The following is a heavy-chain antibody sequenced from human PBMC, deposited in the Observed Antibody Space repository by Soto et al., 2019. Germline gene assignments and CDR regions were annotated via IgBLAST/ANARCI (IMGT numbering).Heavy chain of an antibody. J-gene: IGHJ3*02. CDR3: AKTGAGAAAGTGYGAFDI. CDR1: GFTFSSYG. CDR2: ISYDGSNK. V-gene: IGHV3-30*18. D-gene: IGHD6-13*01. Sequence: QVQLVESGGGVVQPGRSLRLSCAASGFTFSSYGMHWVRQAPGKGLEWVAVISYDGSNKYYADSVKGRFTISRDNSKNTLYLQMNSLRAEDTAVYYCAKTGAGAAAGTGYGAFDIWGQGTMVTVSS.